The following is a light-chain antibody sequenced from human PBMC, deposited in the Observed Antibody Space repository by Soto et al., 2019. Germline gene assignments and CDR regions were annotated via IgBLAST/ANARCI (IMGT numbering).Light chain of an antibody. Sequence: EIVLTQSPGTLSLSPGDRVTLSCRASQTISSNYLAWYQQKPGQAPRLLIYGASNRATGIPDRFSGSESGTDFTLTISRLDPEDFAVYYCQQYGSSLRTFGQGTKVDI. J-gene: IGKJ1*01. CDR2: GAS. V-gene: IGKV3-20*01. CDR1: QTISSNY. CDR3: QQYGSSLRT.